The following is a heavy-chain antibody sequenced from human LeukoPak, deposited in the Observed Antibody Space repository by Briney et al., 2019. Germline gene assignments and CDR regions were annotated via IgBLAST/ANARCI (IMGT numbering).Heavy chain of an antibody. CDR3: ERTGESDGDYNYYYYLDV. CDR2: ISGGSKTI. D-gene: IGHD4-17*01. CDR1: GFIFNTYS. Sequence: GGSLRLSCTASGFIFNTYSMTWVRQAPGKGLEWVSYISGGSKTIYYAESVKGRFTISRDNARNSVSLQMDTLRVDDTAVYYCERTGESDGDYNYYYYLDVWGTGTTVNVSS. J-gene: IGHJ6*03. V-gene: IGHV3-48*01.